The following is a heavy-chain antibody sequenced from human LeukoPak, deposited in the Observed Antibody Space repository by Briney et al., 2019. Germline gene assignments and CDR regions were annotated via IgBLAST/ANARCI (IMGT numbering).Heavy chain of an antibody. CDR2: INPSGDST. J-gene: IGHJ3*02. D-gene: IGHD3-22*01. Sequence: ASVKVSCKASGYTITSYYIHWVRQAPGQGFEWMGIINPSGDSTSSAQAFQGRVTMTRDMSTSTVYMALSSLRTEDTAVYYCARGRHSYESSDYYYEGDAFDIWGQGTMVTVSS. CDR1: GYTITSYY. CDR3: ARGRHSYESSDYYYEGDAFDI. V-gene: IGHV1-46*01.